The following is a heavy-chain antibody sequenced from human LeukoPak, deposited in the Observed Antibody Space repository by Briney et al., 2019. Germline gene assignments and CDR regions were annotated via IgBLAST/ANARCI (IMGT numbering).Heavy chain of an antibody. V-gene: IGHV1-18*01. D-gene: IGHD2-2*01. CDR1: GYTSTNYG. CDR3: ARNCSSTNCFPWDY. CDR2: ISAYNGNA. J-gene: IGHJ4*02. Sequence: GASVKVSCKASGYTSTNYGISWVRQAPGQGLEWMGWISAYNGNANYAQKFQGRVTMTTDTSTSTAYMELRSLRSDDTAVYYCARNCSSTNCFPWDYWGQGTLVTVSS.